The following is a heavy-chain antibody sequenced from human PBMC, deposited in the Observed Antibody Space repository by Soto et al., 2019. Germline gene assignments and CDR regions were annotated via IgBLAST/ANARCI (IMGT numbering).Heavy chain of an antibody. CDR2: IIPIFGTA. J-gene: IGHJ4*02. CDR3: VQEAVAGKALDY. Sequence: SVKVSCKASGGTFSSYAISWVRQAPGQGLEWMGGIIPIFGTANYAQKFQGRVTITADKSTSTAYMELSSLRSEDTAVYYCVQEAVAGKALDYWGQGTLVTVSS. CDR1: GGTFSSYA. V-gene: IGHV1-69*06. D-gene: IGHD6-19*01.